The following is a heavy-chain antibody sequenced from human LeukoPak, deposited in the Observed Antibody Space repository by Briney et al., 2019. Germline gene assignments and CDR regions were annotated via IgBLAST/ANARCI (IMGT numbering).Heavy chain of an antibody. J-gene: IGHJ5*02. CDR1: GFTFSGYA. V-gene: IGHV3-23*01. D-gene: IGHD6-19*01. CDR2: ISYSGGSA. CDR3: AKGTDSSGWSGDWFDP. Sequence: GGSLRLSCAASGFTFSGYAMSWVRQAPGKGLEWVSSISYSGGSAYYADSVKGRFTISRDNSKNTLYLQMNSLRAEDTAVYYCAKGTDSSGWSGDWFDPWGQGTLVTVSS.